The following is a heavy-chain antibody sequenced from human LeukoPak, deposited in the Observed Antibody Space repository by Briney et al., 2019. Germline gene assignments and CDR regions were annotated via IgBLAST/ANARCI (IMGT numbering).Heavy chain of an antibody. CDR2: ISYYGSKK. CDR3: AKDPQVGSYYGLYYFDY. D-gene: IGHD1-26*01. V-gene: IGHV3-30*18. Sequence: GRSLRLSCAASGFTFSSYGMHWVRQAPGKGLEGVAVISYYGSKKYYAASGKGRFTLSRENSPKPQYLQMKSLRGEATALYYCAKDPQVGSYYGLYYFDYWGQGKLVTVSS. CDR1: GFTFSSYG. J-gene: IGHJ4*02.